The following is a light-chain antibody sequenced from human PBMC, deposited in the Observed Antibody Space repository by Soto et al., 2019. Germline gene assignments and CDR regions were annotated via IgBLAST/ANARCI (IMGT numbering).Light chain of an antibody. CDR2: AAS. CDR3: QQYGGSPIT. CDR1: QTVSSSF. J-gene: IGKJ5*01. Sequence: EVVMRQSPATLSLSPGERATLSCRASQTVSSSFLAWYQQTPGQAPRLLIYAASSRATGIPDRFSGSGSGTDFTLTISRLEPEDFALYYCQQYGGSPITFGLGTRLEIK. V-gene: IGKV3-20*01.